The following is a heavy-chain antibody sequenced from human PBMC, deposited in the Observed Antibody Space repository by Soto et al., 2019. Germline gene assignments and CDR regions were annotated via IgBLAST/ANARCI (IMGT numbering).Heavy chain of an antibody. Sequence: PGGSLRLSCAAPGFSFSAYYMSWIRQAPGKGLEWVSYISFNGDVTRYSDSVEGRFTVSRDNAKKSLYLQMNSLGVEDTAVYYCARENGHPGHNYAMDVWGQGTTVTVSS. CDR3: ARENGHPGHNYAMDV. V-gene: IGHV3-11*01. CDR1: GFSFSAYY. CDR2: ISFNGDVT. J-gene: IGHJ6*02. D-gene: IGHD2-8*01.